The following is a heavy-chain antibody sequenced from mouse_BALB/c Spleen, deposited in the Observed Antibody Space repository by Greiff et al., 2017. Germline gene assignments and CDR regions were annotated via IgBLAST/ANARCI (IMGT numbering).Heavy chain of an antibody. D-gene: IGHD2-1*01. CDR3: ADGNYDYAMDY. V-gene: IGHV1-14*01. J-gene: IGHJ4*01. CDR2: INPYNDGT. CDR1: GYTFTSYV. Sequence: VQLKESGPELVKPGASVKMSCKASGYTFTSYVMHWVKQKPGQGLEWIGYINPYNDGTKYNEKFKGKATLTSDKSSSTAYMELSSLTSEDSAVYYCADGNYDYAMDYWGQGTSVTVSS.